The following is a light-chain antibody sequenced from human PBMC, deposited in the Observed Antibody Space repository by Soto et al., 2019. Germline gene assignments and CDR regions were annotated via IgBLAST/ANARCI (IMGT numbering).Light chain of an antibody. CDR1: QTISSW. J-gene: IGKJ1*01. CDR2: KAS. CDR3: QQYNSYSAA. V-gene: IGKV1-5*03. Sequence: LRRTRSPSTVVVSRGSRVTITRRASQTISSWLAWYQQKPGKAPKLLIYKASTLKSGVPSRFSGSGSGTEFTLTISSLQPDDFATYYCQQYNSYSAAFGEGSKVDIK.